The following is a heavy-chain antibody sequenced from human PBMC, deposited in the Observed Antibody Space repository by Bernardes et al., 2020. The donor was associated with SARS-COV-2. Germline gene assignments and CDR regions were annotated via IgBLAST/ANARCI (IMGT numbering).Heavy chain of an antibody. D-gene: IGHD3-10*01. CDR2: IYSSGSA. J-gene: IGHJ6*02. V-gene: IGHV4-61*02. CDR1: GGSFTVDNYY. CDR3: AREVAGDRLLWFGEFTGDYYGLDV. Sequence: SETLSLTCTVSGGSFTVDNYYWAWIRQPAGKGLEWIGRIYSSGSANYNPSLRSRVTISLDTSKSQFSLNLTSVTAADTGVYYCAREVAGDRLLWFGEFTGDYYGLDVWGQGTTVTVSS.